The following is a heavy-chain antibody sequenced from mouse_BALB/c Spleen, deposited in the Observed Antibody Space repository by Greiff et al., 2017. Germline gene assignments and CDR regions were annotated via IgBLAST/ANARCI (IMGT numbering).Heavy chain of an antibody. V-gene: IGHV1S137*01. Sequence: VQLQQSGAELVRPGVSVKISCKGSGYTFTDYAMHWVKQSHAKSLEWIGVISTYYGDASYNQKFKGKATMTVDKSSSTAYMELARLTSEDSAIYYCARETGTHFDYWGQGTTLTVSS. D-gene: IGHD4-1*01. J-gene: IGHJ2*01. CDR3: ARETGTHFDY. CDR2: ISTYYGDA. CDR1: GYTFTDYA.